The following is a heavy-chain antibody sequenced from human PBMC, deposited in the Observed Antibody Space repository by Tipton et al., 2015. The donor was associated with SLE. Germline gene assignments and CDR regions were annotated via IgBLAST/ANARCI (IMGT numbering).Heavy chain of an antibody. CDR1: GGSISSGSYY. J-gene: IGHJ4*02. Sequence: TLSLTCTVSGGSISSGSYYWNWIRQPPGKGLEWLGYVYYSGGTNYNPSVRSRVTISVDTSKNQFSLQLTSVTAADTAVYYCARDGRPIQPSYGYDVDYWGQGTLVTVSS. V-gene: IGHV4-61*01. CDR2: VYYSGGT. CDR3: ARDGRPIQPSYGYDVDY. D-gene: IGHD5-18*01.